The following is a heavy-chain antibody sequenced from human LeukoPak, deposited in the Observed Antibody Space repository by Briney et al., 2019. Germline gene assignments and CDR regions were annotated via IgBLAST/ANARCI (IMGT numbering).Heavy chain of an antibody. CDR3: ARGYSYGASGFDY. D-gene: IGHD5-18*01. CDR1: GFTFSSYA. CDR2: ISGSGGST. J-gene: IGHJ4*02. Sequence: GGSLRLSCAASGFTFSSYAMSWVRQAPGKGLEWVSAISGSGGSTYYADSVKGRFTISRDNSKNTLYPQMNSLRAEDTAVYYCARGYSYGASGFDYWGQGTLVTVSS. V-gene: IGHV3-23*01.